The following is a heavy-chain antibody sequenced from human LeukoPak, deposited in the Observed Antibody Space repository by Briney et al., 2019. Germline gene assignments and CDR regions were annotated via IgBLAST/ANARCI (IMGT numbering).Heavy chain of an antibody. CDR3: ARTYYDILTGYYAFDI. V-gene: IGHV4-31*03. Sequence: SQTLSLTCTVSGGSISSGGYYWSWIRQHPGKGLEWIGYIYYSGSTYYNPSLKSRVTISVDTSKNQFSLRLSSVTAADTAVYYCARTYYDILTGYYAFDIWGQGTMVTVSS. CDR2: IYYSGST. CDR1: GGSISSGGYY. D-gene: IGHD3-9*01. J-gene: IGHJ3*02.